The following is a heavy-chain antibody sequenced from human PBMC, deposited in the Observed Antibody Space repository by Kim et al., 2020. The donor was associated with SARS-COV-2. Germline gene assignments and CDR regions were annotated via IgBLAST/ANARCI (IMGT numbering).Heavy chain of an antibody. Sequence: GGSLRLSCAASGFTFSSYWMHWVRQAPGKGLVWVSRINSDGSSTSYADSVKGRFTISRDNAKNTLYLQMNSLRAEDTAVYYCARGIGVLSTWIQLNYGMDVWGQGTTVTVSS. J-gene: IGHJ6*02. D-gene: IGHD5-18*01. CDR1: GFTFSSYW. V-gene: IGHV3-74*01. CDR2: INSDGSST. CDR3: ARGIGVLSTWIQLNYGMDV.